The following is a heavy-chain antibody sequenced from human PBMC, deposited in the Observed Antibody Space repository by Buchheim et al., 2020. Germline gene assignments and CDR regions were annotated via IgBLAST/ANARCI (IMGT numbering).Heavy chain of an antibody. CDR2: TSGISGAT. V-gene: IGHV3-23*01. J-gene: IGHJ4*02. CDR3: AKRVAVPGDTHSFDY. D-gene: IGHD3-10*01. Sequence: EVQLLESGGHLVQPGGSLRLSCAASRFTFSGCSMSWVRQAPGKGLEWVSTSGISGATYYAESVVGRFTISRDDSKNILFLQMNSLRAEDTAIYYCAKRVAVPGDTHSFDYWGKGTL. CDR1: RFTFSGCS.